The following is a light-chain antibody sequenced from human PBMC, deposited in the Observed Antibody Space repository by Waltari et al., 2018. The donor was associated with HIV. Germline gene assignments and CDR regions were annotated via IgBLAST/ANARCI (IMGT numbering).Light chain of an antibody. J-gene: IGLJ3*02. CDR1: SSNLGSNS. CDR2: KND. CDR3: ATWDDSLSGVL. V-gene: IGLV1-47*01. Sequence: VVTQPPSASGTPGQRVTISCSGSSSNLGSNSVFWYQKLPGTAPKLLMYKNDRRPSGVPDRFSGSTSGTSASLAISGLRSEDEADYYCATWDDSLSGVLFGGGTKLTVL.